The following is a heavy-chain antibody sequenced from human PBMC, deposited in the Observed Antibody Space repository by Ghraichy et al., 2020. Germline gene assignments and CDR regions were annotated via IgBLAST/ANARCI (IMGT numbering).Heavy chain of an antibody. D-gene: IGHD3-10*01. V-gene: IGHV3-21*01. Sequence: GGSLRLSCAASGFTFSSYSMNWVRQAPGKGLEWVSSISSSSSYIYYADSVKGRFTISRDNAKNSLYLQMNSLRAEDTAVYYCASQGPSITMVRGLAGGNHWGQGTLVTVSS. CDR2: ISSSSSYI. CDR1: GFTFSSYS. J-gene: IGHJ5*02. CDR3: ASQGPSITMVRGLAGGNH.